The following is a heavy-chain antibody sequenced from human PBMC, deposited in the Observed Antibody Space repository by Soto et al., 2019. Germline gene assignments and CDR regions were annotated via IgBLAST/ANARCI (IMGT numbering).Heavy chain of an antibody. CDR3: AAGLVAGTISQFDY. CDR1: AFTFTTSA. D-gene: IGHD6-19*01. J-gene: IGHJ4*02. CDR2: IVVGSGNT. V-gene: IGHV1-58*01. Sequence: GASVKVSCKASAFTFTTSAVQWVRQARGQRLEWIGWIVVGSGNTNYAQKFQERVTITRDMSTSTAYMEPSSLRSEDTAVYYCAAGLVAGTISQFDYWGQGALVTVSS.